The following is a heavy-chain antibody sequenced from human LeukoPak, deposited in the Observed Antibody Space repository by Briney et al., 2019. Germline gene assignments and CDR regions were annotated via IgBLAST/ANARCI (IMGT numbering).Heavy chain of an antibody. J-gene: IGHJ4*02. Sequence: ASVKVSCKASGYTFTSYDINWVRQATGQGLEWMGWMNPNSGNTGYAQKFQGRVTMTRNTSISTAYMELSSLRSEDTAVYYCARPAEDFWSGYYPYYFDYWGQGTLVTVSS. CDR3: ARPAEDFWSGYYPYYFDY. V-gene: IGHV1-8*01. CDR1: GYTFTSYD. CDR2: MNPNSGNT. D-gene: IGHD3-3*01.